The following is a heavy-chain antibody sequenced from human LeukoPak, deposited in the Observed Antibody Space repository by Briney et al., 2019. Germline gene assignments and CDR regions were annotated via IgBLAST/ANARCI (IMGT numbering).Heavy chain of an antibody. CDR1: GGSISRPY. J-gene: IGHJ3*02. Sequence: SETLSLTCTVSGGSISRPYWSWIRPPPGKGLAWVGYIYYSGSTNYNPSLNRRVTIPVDTSKNQFSLKLSSVTAADTAVYYCARDSYCSSTSCYSGSFDIWGQGTMVTVSS. V-gene: IGHV4-59*11. CDR2: IYYSGST. D-gene: IGHD2-2*01. CDR3: ARDSYCSSTSCYSGSFDI.